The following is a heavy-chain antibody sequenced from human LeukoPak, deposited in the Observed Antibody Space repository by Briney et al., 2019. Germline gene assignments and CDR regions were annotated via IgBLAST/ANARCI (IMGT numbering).Heavy chain of an antibody. CDR3: ARQRWRELGAFDI. V-gene: IGHV5-51*01. Sequence: GESLQISCKGSGYSFTSYWIGWVRQLPGKGLEGMGIIYPGDSDTRYSPSFQGQVTISADKSISTAYLQWSSLKASDTAMYYCARQRWRELGAFDIWGQGTMVTVSS. J-gene: IGHJ3*02. CDR1: GYSFTSYW. CDR2: IYPGDSDT. D-gene: IGHD5-24*01.